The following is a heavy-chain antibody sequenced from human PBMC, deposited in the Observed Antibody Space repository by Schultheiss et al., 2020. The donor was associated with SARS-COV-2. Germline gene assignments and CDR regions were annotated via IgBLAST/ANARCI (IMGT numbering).Heavy chain of an antibody. V-gene: IGHV1-8*01. Sequence: GGSLRLSCEASGYTFTSFDIIWVRQATGQGLEWVGWTDTNTGNTGYAQKFQGRVTMIRDTSTNTAYMELSSLTFEDTAVYYCARARIPSARVSHWYFDLWGRGTLVTVSS. CDR3: ARARIPSARVSHWYFDL. CDR1: GYTFTSFD. J-gene: IGHJ2*01. CDR2: TDTNTGNT. D-gene: IGHD2-2*01.